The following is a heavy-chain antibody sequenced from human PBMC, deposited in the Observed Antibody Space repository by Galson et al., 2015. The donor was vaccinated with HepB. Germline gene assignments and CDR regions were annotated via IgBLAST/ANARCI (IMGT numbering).Heavy chain of an antibody. V-gene: IGHV3-48*01. Sequence: SLRLSCAASGFTFSSYSMNWVRQAPGKGLEWVSYISSSSSTIYYADSVKGRFTISRDNAKNSLYLQMNSLRAEDTAVYYCAREGFIVATEADAFDIWGQGTMVTVSS. CDR1: GFTFSSYS. CDR3: AREGFIVATEADAFDI. CDR2: ISSSSSTI. D-gene: IGHD5-12*01. J-gene: IGHJ3*02.